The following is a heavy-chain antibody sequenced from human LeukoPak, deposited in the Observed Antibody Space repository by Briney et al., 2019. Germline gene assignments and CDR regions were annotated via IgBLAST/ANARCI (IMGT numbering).Heavy chain of an antibody. CDR3: VKGDTAMVRNWFDP. D-gene: IGHD5-18*01. Sequence: GGSLRLFCSASGFTFSSYAMHWVRQAPGKGLEYVSAISSNGGSTYYADSVKGRFTISRDNSKNTLYLQMSSLRAEDTAVYYCVKGDTAMVRNWFDPWGQGTLVTVSS. J-gene: IGHJ5*02. CDR2: ISSNGGST. V-gene: IGHV3-64D*06. CDR1: GFTFSSYA.